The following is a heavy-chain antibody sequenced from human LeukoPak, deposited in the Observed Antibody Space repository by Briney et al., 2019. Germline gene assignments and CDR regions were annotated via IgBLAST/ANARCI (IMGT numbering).Heavy chain of an antibody. J-gene: IGHJ4*02. CDR2: IYYTGST. D-gene: IGHD5-12*01. V-gene: IGHV4-59*01. CDR1: GGSISNYY. CDR3: ASDRRFSGYEIN. Sequence: SETLSLTCTVSGGSISNYYWSWIRQPPGKGLEWVGYIYYTGSTNYNPSLQSRVTISVDTSKNQFSLKLSSVTAADTAVYFCASDRRFSGYEINWGQGTLVTVSS.